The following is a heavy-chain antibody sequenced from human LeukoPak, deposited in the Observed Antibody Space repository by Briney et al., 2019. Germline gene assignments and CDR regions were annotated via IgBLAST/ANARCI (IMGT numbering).Heavy chain of an antibody. CDR3: ARNRPRHYFDY. CDR1: GGSISSGSYY. D-gene: IGHD1-14*01. J-gene: IGHJ4*02. Sequence: PSQTLSLTCTVSGGSISSGSYYWSWIRQPAGKGLEWIGRIYTSGSTNYNPSLKSRVTISVDTSKNQFSLKLSSVTAADTAVYYCARNRPRHYFDYWGQGTLVTVSS. CDR2: IYTSGST. V-gene: IGHV4-61*02.